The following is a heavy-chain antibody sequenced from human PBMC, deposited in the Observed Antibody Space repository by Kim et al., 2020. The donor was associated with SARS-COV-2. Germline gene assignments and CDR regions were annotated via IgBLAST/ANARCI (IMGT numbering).Heavy chain of an antibody. CDR3: AREGVGKRCYYGMDA. V-gene: IGHV3-64*01. Sequence: GGSLRLSCSASGFTFSSYAMHWVRRAPGKGLQYVAAIRRNGDSTFYANSVKGRFTISRDNSKNTLYLQMGSLRAEDMAVYYCAREGVGKRCYYGMDAWGQGTTVSVSS. CDR2: IRRNGDST. D-gene: IGHD1-26*01. J-gene: IGHJ6*02. CDR1: GFTFSSYA.